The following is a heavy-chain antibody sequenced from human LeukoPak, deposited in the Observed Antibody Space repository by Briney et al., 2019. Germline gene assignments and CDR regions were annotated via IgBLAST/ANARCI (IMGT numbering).Heavy chain of an antibody. CDR2: IYSGGST. D-gene: IGHD6-19*01. V-gene: IGHV3-66*01. Sequence: PGGSLRLSCAASGFTFSSYGMSWVRQAPGKGLEWVSVIYSGGSTYYADSVKGRFTISRDNSKNTLYLQMNSLRAEDTAVYYCIVLAVAGTFGFDYWGQGTLVTVSS. CDR3: IVLAVAGTFGFDY. CDR1: GFTFSSYG. J-gene: IGHJ4*02.